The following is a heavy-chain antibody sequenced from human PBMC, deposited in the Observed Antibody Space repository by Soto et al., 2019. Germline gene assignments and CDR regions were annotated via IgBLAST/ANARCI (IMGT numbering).Heavy chain of an antibody. CDR2: ISACNGNT. CDR1: GYTFTSYG. CDR3: ARGRGWHYDFWSGYSEPLHY. J-gene: IGHJ4*02. D-gene: IGHD3-3*01. V-gene: IGHV1-18*01. Sequence: ASVKVSCKASGYTFTSYGIIWVRQAPGQGLEWMGWISACNGNTNYAQKLQGRVTMTTDTSTSTAYMELRSLRSDDTAVYYCARGRGWHYDFWSGYSEPLHYWGQGTLVTVS.